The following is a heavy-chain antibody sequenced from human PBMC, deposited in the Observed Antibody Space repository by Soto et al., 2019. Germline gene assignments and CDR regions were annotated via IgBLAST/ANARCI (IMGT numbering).Heavy chain of an antibody. CDR2: INHSGST. CDR3: ARDPYIAALSYFDY. J-gene: IGHJ4*02. D-gene: IGHD6-6*01. Sequence: SETLSLTCAVYGGSFSGYYWTWIRQPPGTGLEWIGEINHSGSTNYNPSLKSRVTISVDTSKNQFSLKLTSVTAADTAVYYCARDPYIAALSYFDYWGQGTLVTVSS. CDR1: GGSFSGYY. V-gene: IGHV4-34*01.